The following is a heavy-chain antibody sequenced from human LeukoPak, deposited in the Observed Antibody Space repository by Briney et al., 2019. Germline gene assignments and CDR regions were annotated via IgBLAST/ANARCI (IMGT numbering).Heavy chain of an antibody. CDR2: IIPILGIA. CDR1: GGTFSSYA. V-gene: IGHV1-69*04. CDR3: ARVGATTSGAANAFDI. D-gene: IGHD5-12*01. Sequence: SVKVSCKASGGTFSSYAISWVRQAPGQGLEWMGRIIPILGIANYAQKFQGRVTITADKSTSTAYMELSSLRSEDTAVYYCARVGATTSGAANAFDIWGQGTMVTVSS. J-gene: IGHJ3*02.